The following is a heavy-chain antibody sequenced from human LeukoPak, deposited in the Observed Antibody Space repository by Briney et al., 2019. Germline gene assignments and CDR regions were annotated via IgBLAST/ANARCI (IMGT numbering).Heavy chain of an antibody. D-gene: IGHD2-2*01. Sequence: PGGSLRLSCAASGFTFSSYSMNWVRQPPGKGLEWVSSISSSSSYIYYADSVKGRFTISRDNAKNSLYLQMNSLRAEDTAVYYCGRVVIVPAAMPRIGASGMDVWGQGTTVSVS. J-gene: IGHJ6*02. CDR2: ISSSSSYI. V-gene: IGHV3-21*01. CDR1: GFTFSSYS. CDR3: GRVVIVPAAMPRIGASGMDV.